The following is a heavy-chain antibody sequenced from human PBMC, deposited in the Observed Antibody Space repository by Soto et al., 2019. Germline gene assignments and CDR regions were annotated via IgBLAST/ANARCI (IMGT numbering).Heavy chain of an antibody. CDR2: ISYDGSNK. V-gene: IGHV3-30-3*01. J-gene: IGHJ2*01. CDR3: ARDGDSTGFYTWYFDL. D-gene: IGHD3-22*01. CDR1: GFTFSSYG. Sequence: QVQLVESGGGVVQPGRSLRLSCAASGFTFSSYGIHWVRQAPGMGLEWVALISYDGSNKYYADSVKGRFTISRDNSKNALYLQMNSLRAEDTAVYYCARDGDSTGFYTWYFDLWGRGTLVTASS.